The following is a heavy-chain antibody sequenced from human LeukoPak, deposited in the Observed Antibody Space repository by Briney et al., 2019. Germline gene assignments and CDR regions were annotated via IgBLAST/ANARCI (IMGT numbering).Heavy chain of an antibody. CDR2: IYHSGGT. CDR3: ARSPRTSGYPKD. V-gene: IGHV4-38-2*02. Sequence: SETLSLTCTVSGYSISSGYYWGWIRQPPGKGLEWIGSIYHSGGTYYNPSLKSRVTISVDTSKNQFSLKLSSVTAADTAVYYCARSPRTSGYPKDWGQGTLVTVSS. CDR1: GYSISSGYY. J-gene: IGHJ4*02. D-gene: IGHD3-22*01.